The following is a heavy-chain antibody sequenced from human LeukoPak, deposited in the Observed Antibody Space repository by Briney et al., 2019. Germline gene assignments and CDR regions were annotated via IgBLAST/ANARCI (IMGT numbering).Heavy chain of an antibody. CDR3: ARERGLRPYYFDF. Sequence: ETLALTCTVSGGSISSYYWSWIGQPPGKGLEWIGYIYYIGSTNYNPSLKSRVTMSVDTSKNQFSLKLTSVTAADTAVYYCARERGLRPYYFDFWGHGTMVTVSS. CDR2: IYYIGST. V-gene: IGHV4-59*01. D-gene: IGHD2-15*01. CDR1: GGSISSYY. J-gene: IGHJ4*01.